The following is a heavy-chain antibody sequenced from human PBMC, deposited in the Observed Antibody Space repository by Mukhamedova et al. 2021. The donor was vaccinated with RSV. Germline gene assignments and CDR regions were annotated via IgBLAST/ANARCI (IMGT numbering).Heavy chain of an antibody. CDR2: IYTSGLT. CDR3: ARGQSGKHGDYDYYFDY. D-gene: IGHD4-17*01. V-gene: IGHV4-61*02. Sequence: GKGLEWIGRIYTSGLTSYNPSLKSRVSISMDTSKNQFSLKLTSVTAAATAVYYCARGQSGKHGDYDYYFDYWGQGTLVTVSS. J-gene: IGHJ4*02.